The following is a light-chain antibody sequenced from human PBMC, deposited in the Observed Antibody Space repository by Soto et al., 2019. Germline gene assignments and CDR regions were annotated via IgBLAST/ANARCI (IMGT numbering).Light chain of an antibody. J-gene: IGKJ1*01. CDR1: QSISSW. CDR3: QQYNSYSGT. V-gene: IGKV1-5*01. CDR2: DAS. Sequence: DIQMNQFPSSQSVSLGGSVTITCRASQSISSWLAWYQQKPGKVPKLLIYDASSLESGVPSRFSGSGSGTEFTLTISSLQPDDFATYYCQQYNSYSGTFGQGTKVDI.